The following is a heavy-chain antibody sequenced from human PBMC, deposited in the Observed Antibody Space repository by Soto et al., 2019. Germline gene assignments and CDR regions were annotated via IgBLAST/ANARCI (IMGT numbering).Heavy chain of an antibody. V-gene: IGHV3-30-3*01. CDR1: GFTFSSYA. Sequence: QVQLVESGGGVVQPGRSLRLSCAASGFTFSSYAMHWVRQAPGKGLEWVAVISYDGSNKYYADSVKGRFTISRDNSKNTLYLQMNSLGAEDTAVYYCASLIDYWGQGTLVTVSS. J-gene: IGHJ4*02. CDR2: ISYDGSNK. CDR3: ASLIDY.